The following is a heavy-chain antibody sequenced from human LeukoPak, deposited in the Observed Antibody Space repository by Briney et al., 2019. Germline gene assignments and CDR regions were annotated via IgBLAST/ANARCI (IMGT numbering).Heavy chain of an antibody. CDR2: ISVRAATI. D-gene: IGHD1-26*01. J-gene: IGHJ4*02. Sequence: GGSLRLSCAASGFDLGHYEVNWVRQAPGKGLEWIAHISVRAATIYYGDSVEGRFTISRDDAKNSLFLQMNSLRAEDTAVYYCAKDLGEWELPQAGYFDYWGQGTLVTVSS. CDR3: AKDLGEWELPQAGYFDY. CDR1: GFDLGHYE. V-gene: IGHV3-48*03.